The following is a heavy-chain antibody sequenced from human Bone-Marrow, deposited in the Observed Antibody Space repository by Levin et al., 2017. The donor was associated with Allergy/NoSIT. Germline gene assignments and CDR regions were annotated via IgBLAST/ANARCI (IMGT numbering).Heavy chain of an antibody. J-gene: IGHJ4*02. CDR3: VRSGGSYLGAFEF. CDR1: GFTFADFA. V-gene: IGHV3-9*01. D-gene: IGHD3-16*02. Sequence: PGGSLRLSCAASGFTFADFAMHWVRQSPGKGLQWVSGIDWTTDYIAYADSVKGRFTISRDNAKNSLFLQMKSLRPDDTAFYYCVRSGGSYLGAFEFWGQGILVTVS. CDR2: IDWTTDYI.